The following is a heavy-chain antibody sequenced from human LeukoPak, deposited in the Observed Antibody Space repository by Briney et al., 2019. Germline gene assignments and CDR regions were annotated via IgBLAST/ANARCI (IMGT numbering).Heavy chain of an antibody. J-gene: IGHJ3*01. CDR3: ATGLLGDGF. V-gene: IGHV3-23*01. Sequence: GGSLRLSCAASGFTLSTSAMNWVRQAPGKGLEWLSGLTEGIGTTFYAEPVRGRFTVSRDNSKNPLFLHLNRLRAEDTAIYYCATGLLGDGFWGQGTLVTVSS. CDR1: GFTLSTSA. CDR2: LTEGIGTT. D-gene: IGHD2-21*02.